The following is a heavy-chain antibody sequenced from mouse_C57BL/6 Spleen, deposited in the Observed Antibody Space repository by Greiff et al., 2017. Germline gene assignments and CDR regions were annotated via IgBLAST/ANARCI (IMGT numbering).Heavy chain of an antibody. V-gene: IGHV14-2*01. D-gene: IGHD1-2*01. CDR1: GFNIKDYY. J-gene: IGHJ3*01. CDR2: IDPEDGET. Sequence: VQLQQSGAELVKPGASVKLSCTASGFNIKDYYMHWVKQRTEQGLEWIGRIDPEDGETKYAPTFQGKATITADTSSNTAYLQLSSLTSEDTAVYYCARRITTASYWGQGTLVTVSA. CDR3: ARRITTASY.